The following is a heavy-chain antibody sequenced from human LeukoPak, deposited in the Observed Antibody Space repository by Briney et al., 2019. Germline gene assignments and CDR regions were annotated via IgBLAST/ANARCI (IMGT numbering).Heavy chain of an antibody. Sequence: SETLSLTCTVSGYSISSGYYWGWIRQPPGKGLEWIGSIYHSGSTNYNPSLKSRVTISVDTSKNQFSLKLSSVTAADTAVYYCTAITGTLGGWFDPWGQGTLVTVSP. CDR1: GYSISSGYY. V-gene: IGHV4-38-2*02. D-gene: IGHD1-7*01. CDR2: IYHSGST. CDR3: TAITGTLGGWFDP. J-gene: IGHJ5*02.